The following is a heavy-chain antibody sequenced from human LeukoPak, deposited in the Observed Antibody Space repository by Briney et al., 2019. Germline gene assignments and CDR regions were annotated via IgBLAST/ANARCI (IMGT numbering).Heavy chain of an antibody. CDR1: GFTFSNYG. CDR2: TDTSGNYI. V-gene: IGHV3-21*06. Sequence: GGSLRLSCEASGFTFSNYGMNWVRQAPGKGLEWVSLTDTSGNYIYYGDSVKGRFTISRDNARNLLFLQMNGLRAEDTAVYYCARGRSITLLRGVAMSDGFDIWGQGAMVAVSS. J-gene: IGHJ3*02. D-gene: IGHD3-10*01. CDR3: ARGRSITLLRGVAMSDGFDI.